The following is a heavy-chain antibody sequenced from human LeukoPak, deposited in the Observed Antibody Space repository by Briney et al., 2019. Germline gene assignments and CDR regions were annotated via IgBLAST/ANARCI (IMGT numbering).Heavy chain of an antibody. CDR2: IKSKTDGGTT. CDR3: TTGGNYDFWSGYYYYYGMDV. CDR1: GFTFSNAW. Sequence: KPGGSLRLSCAASGFTFSNAWTSWVRQAPGKGLEWVGRIKSKTDGGTTDYAAPVKGRFTISRDDSKNTLYLQMNSLKTEDTAVYYCTTGGNYDFWSGYYYYYGMDVWGQGTTVTVSS. D-gene: IGHD3-3*01. V-gene: IGHV3-15*01. J-gene: IGHJ6*02.